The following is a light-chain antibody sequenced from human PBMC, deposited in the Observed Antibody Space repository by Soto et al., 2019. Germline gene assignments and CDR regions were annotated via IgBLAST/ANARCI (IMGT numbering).Light chain of an antibody. Sequence: QSVLTQPASVSGSPGQSITISCTGTSSDVGNYIYVFWFQQHPGKAPKLIISEVSNRPSGVSSRFSGSKSGNTASLTISGLQAEDEAHYYCTSYTTSSTYVFGTGTKVT. J-gene: IGLJ1*01. V-gene: IGLV2-14*01. CDR1: SSDVGNYIY. CDR2: EVS. CDR3: TSYTTSSTYV.